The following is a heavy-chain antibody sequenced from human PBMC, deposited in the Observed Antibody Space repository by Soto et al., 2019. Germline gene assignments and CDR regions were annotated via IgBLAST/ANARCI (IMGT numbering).Heavy chain of an antibody. CDR3: ASSGYFDL. V-gene: IGHV3-53*01. J-gene: IGHJ2*01. CDR1: GFTVSSNY. Sequence: EVQLVESGGGLIQPGGSLRLSCAASGFTVSSNYMSWVRQAPGKGLEWVSVIYSGGSTYYADSVKGRFTISRDNSKNTXXXXXXXXRXEDTAVYYCASSGYFDLWGRGTLVTVSS. CDR2: IYSGGST.